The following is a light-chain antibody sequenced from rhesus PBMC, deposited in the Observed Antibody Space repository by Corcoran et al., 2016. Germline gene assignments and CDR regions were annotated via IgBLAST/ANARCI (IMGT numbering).Light chain of an antibody. CDR1: QDITNY. J-gene: IGKJ1*01. CDR2: AAS. V-gene: IGKV1-36*01. Sequence: DIQMTQSPSSLSASVGDRVTITCRASQDITNYLSWFQQKPGKPPKRLIYAASTLASGGPSMFSGGGSGTRFTRTISSLQPEDFATYYCLQYNTKRTFGQGTKVEIK. CDR3: LQYNTKRT.